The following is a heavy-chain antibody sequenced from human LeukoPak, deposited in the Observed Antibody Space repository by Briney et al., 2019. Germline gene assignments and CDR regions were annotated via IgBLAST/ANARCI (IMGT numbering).Heavy chain of an antibody. J-gene: IGHJ3*02. D-gene: IGHD1-26*01. Sequence: GGSLRLSCAASGFTFSSYSMNWVRQAPGKGLEWVSSISTSSIYIYYADSVKGRFTISRDNAKNSLYLQMNSLRAEDTAVYYCARNLYTMGSTDAFDIWGQGTMVTVSS. CDR1: GFTFSSYS. CDR2: ISTSSIYI. CDR3: ARNLYTMGSTDAFDI. V-gene: IGHV3-21*01.